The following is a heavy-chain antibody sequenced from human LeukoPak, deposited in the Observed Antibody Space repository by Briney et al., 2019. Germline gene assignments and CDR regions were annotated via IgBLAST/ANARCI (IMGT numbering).Heavy chain of an antibody. J-gene: IGHJ3*02. D-gene: IGHD1-26*01. Sequence: GGSLRLSCAASGFTFSSYSMNWVRQAPGKGLEWVSSISTSSIYIYYADSVKGRFTISRDNAKNSLYLQMNSLRAEDTAVYYCARNLYTMGSTDAFDIWGQGTMVTVSS. CDR1: GFTFSSYS. CDR2: ISTSSIYI. CDR3: ARNLYTMGSTDAFDI. V-gene: IGHV3-21*01.